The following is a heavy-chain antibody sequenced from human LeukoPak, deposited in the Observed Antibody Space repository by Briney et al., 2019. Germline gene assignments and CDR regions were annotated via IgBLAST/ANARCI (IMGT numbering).Heavy chain of an antibody. CDR3: AKDLRGSYGIAVAGRSPFDY. Sequence: GGSLRLSCAASGFTFSSYAMSWVRQAPGKGLEWVSAISGSGGSTYYADSVKGRFTISRDNSKNTLYLQMNSLRAEDTAVYYCAKDLRGSYGIAVAGRSPFDYWGQGTLVTVSS. D-gene: IGHD6-19*01. V-gene: IGHV3-23*01. J-gene: IGHJ4*02. CDR1: GFTFSSYA. CDR2: ISGSGGST.